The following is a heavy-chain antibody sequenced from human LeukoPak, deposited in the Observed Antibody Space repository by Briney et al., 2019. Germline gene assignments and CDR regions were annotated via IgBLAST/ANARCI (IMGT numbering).Heavy chain of an antibody. V-gene: IGHV3-23*01. CDR3: AKDRGSGWYLSLDY. J-gene: IGHJ4*02. CDR2: ISGSGGST. CDR1: GFTFSSYA. Sequence: GGSLRLSCAASGFTFSSYAISWVRQAPGKGLEWVSAISGSGGSTYYADSVKGRFTISRDNSKNTLYLQMNSLRAEDTAVYYCAKDRGSGWYLSLDYWGQGTLVTVSS. D-gene: IGHD6-19*01.